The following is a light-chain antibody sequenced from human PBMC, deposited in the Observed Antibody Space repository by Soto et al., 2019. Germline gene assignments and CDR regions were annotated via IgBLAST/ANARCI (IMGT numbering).Light chain of an antibody. J-gene: IGLJ2*01. CDR1: SSNIGAGYD. CDR2: GNS. CDR3: QSYDSSLSAVV. Sequence: QSVLTQPPSVSGAPGQRVTISCTGSSSNIGAGYDVHWYQQLPGTAPKLLIYGNSNRPSGVPDRVSGSKSGTAASLAITGLQAEDEADYYGQSYDSSLSAVVFGGGTKVTVL. V-gene: IGLV1-40*01.